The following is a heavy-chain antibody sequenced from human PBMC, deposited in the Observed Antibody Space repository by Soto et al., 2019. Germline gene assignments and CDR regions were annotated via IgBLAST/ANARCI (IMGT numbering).Heavy chain of an antibody. CDR1: GGSISSYY. Sequence: QVQLQESGPGLVKPSETLSLTCTVSGGSISSYYWSWIRQPPGKGLEWIGYIYYSGSTNYNPSLKSRVTISVATSKNQFSLKLSSVTAADTAVYYCARARITIFGVVPNWFDPWGQGTLVTVSS. CDR3: ARARITIFGVVPNWFDP. V-gene: IGHV4-59*01. CDR2: IYYSGST. J-gene: IGHJ5*02. D-gene: IGHD3-3*01.